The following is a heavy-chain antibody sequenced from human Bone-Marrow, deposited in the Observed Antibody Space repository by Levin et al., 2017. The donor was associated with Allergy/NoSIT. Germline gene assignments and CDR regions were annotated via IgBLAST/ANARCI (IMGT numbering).Heavy chain of an antibody. D-gene: IGHD5-24*01. V-gene: IGHV3-11*01. J-gene: IGHJ4*02. Sequence: PGGSLRLSCAASGFSLSDYYMSWIRQAPGKGLEWVSYISPSGNILYYADTVKGRFTISRDKATDSLFLQMNSLRTEDTAVYYCARNFGYTQDYFDSWGQGTLVTVSS. CDR2: ISPSGNIL. CDR1: GFSLSDYY. CDR3: ARNFGYTQDYFDS.